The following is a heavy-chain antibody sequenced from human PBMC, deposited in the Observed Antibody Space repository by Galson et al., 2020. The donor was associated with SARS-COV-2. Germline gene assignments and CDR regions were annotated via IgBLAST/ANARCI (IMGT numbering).Heavy chain of an antibody. CDR1: GFTFSNAW. V-gene: IGHV3-15*01. J-gene: IGHJ4*02. Sequence: GESLKISCAASGFTFSNAWMSWVRQAPGKGLEWVGRIITKNDGGSTDYAAPVKGRFTISRDDSKNTLYLQMNSLKSEDTAVYFCIPTKYYGSGSYNDVDYWGQGTLVTVS. CDR2: IITKNDGGST. D-gene: IGHD3-10*01. CDR3: IPTKYYGSGSYNDVDY.